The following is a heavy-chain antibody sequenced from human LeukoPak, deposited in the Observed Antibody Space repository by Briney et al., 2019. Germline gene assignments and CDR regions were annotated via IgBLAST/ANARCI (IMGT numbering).Heavy chain of an antibody. CDR2: IYYSGST. D-gene: IGHD6-19*01. J-gene: IGHJ4*02. CDR3: ASFNSGWLDY. CDR1: GGSISSSSYY. V-gene: IGHV4-39*07. Sequence: ETLSLTCTVSGGSISSSSYYWGWIRQPPGKGLEWIGSIYYSGSTYYNPSLKSRVTISVDTSKNQFSLKLSSVTAADTAVYYCASFNSGWLDYWGQGTLVTVSS.